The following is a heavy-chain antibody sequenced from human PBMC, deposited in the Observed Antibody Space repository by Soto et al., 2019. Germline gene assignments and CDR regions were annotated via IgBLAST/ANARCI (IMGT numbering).Heavy chain of an antibody. CDR3: ARGTIVARQHLDY. CDR1: GFTFSSYA. V-gene: IGHV3-30*03. CDR2: ISIRGGDE. D-gene: IGHD6-6*01. J-gene: IGHJ4*02. Sequence: QVQLVESGGGVVQPEKSLRLSCAASGFTFSSYAMLWARQAPGKGLEWVTVISIRGGDEYYAESVRGRFTISRDDSKNTLYLQMDSLRVEDTAVYYCARGTIVARQHLDYWGQGTLVTVSS.